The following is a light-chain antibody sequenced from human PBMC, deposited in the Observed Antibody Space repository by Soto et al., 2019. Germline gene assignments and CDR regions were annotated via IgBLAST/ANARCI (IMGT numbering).Light chain of an antibody. Sequence: QSALTQPRSVSGSPGQSVTISCTGTSSDVGSYNYVSWYQQHPGKAPKFIIYDVTKRPSGVPDRFSGSKSGNTVSLTISGLQAVDEADYYCCSYAGRYTLFGGGTKLTVL. CDR3: CSYAGRYTL. CDR2: DVT. CDR1: SSDVGSYNY. V-gene: IGLV2-11*01. J-gene: IGLJ2*01.